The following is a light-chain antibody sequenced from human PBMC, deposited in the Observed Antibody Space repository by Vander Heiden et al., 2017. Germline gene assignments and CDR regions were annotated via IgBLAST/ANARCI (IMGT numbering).Light chain of an antibody. Sequence: QSVLTQPPSASPTPGQRVTLSCPGSSSNIGSNHVYWYQQLPRTAPKLLIYTNNQRPSGVPDRFSGSKSATSASLAISGLQSEDEADYYCATWDDGLRGPVFGGGTKLTVL. CDR1: SSNIGSNH. CDR2: TNN. J-gene: IGLJ3*02. CDR3: ATWDDGLRGPV. V-gene: IGLV1-47*02.